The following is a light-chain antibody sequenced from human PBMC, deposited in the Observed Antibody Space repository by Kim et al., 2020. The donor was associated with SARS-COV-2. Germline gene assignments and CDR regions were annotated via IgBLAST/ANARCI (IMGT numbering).Light chain of an antibody. CDR2: AAS. CDR3: QRYNSWPLT. CDR1: QSVTSS. Sequence: EIVMTQSPASLSVSPGERATLSCSASQSVTSSLAWYQQKPGQAPRLLIYAASTRATGIPARFSGGGSGTEFTLTVSSLQSEDFAVYYCQRYNSWPLTFGEGTKLEI. J-gene: IGKJ4*02. V-gene: IGKV3-15*01.